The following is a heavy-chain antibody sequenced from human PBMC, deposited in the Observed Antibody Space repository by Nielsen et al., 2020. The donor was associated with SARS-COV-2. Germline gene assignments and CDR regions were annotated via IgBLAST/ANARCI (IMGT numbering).Heavy chain of an antibody. V-gene: IGHV1-3*01. CDR2: INAGNGNT. CDR1: GYTFTSYA. Sequence: ASVKVSCKASGYTFTSYAMHWVRQAPGQRLEWMGWINAGNGNTKYSQKLQGRVTMTRDTSTSTVYMELSSLRSEDTAVYYCARDHLGYGSGSYYGMDVWGQGTTVTVSS. CDR3: ARDHLGYGSGSYYGMDV. D-gene: IGHD3-10*01. J-gene: IGHJ6*02.